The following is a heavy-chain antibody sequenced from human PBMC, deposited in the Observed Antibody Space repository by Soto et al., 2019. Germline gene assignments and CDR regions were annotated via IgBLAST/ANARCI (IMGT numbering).Heavy chain of an antibody. Sequence: SETLSLTCTVSGGSISSSSYYWGWIRQPPGKGLEWIGSIYYSGSTYYNPSLKSRVTISVDTSKNQFSLKLSSVTAADTAVYYCARQIHDYGDLTYFDYWGQGTLVTVSS. D-gene: IGHD4-17*01. J-gene: IGHJ4*02. V-gene: IGHV4-39*01. CDR1: GGSISSSSYY. CDR2: IYYSGST. CDR3: ARQIHDYGDLTYFDY.